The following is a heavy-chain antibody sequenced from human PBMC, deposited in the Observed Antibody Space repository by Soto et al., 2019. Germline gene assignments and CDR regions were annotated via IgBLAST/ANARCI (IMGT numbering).Heavy chain of an antibody. CDR3: ARVGEYTDSAFDY. J-gene: IGHJ4*02. CDR1: GFTFSIYG. V-gene: IGHV3-21*01. Sequence: PGGSLRLSCAASGFTFSIYGMNWVRQAPGKGLEWVSSISTSSIYIYYADSVEGRFTISRDNAKNSLYLQMNSLRAEDTAVYYCARVGEYTDSAFDYWGLGTLVTVSS. D-gene: IGHD3-10*01. CDR2: ISTSSIYI.